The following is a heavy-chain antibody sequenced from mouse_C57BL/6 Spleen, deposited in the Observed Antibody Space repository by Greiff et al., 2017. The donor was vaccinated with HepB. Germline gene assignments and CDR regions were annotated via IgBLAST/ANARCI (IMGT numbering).Heavy chain of an antibody. CDR2: ISNGSSYT. V-gene: IGHV5-4*01. D-gene: IGHD1-3*01. J-gene: IGHJ4*01. CDR3: ARVATIKYSIDY. Sequence: DVHLVESGGGLVKPGGSLKLSCAASGFTFSSYAMSWVRRTPEKRLEWVATISNGSSYTYYPDNVKGRFTISRDNAKNNLYLQMSHLKSEDTAMYEWARVATIKYSIDYWGQGTTVTVSS. CDR1: GFTFSSYA.